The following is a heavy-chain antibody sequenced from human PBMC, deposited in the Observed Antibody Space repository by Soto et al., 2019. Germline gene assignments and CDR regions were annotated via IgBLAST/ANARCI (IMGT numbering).Heavy chain of an antibody. CDR3: AKDSNLIPWGSNH. Sequence: EVQLLESGGGLIQPGGSLRLSCAASGFTSTTYAMRWVRQDPGKGLEWVSAISASGDITYYADSVKGRFPISRDSSKNTLYLQMNGLRAADTAIYYCAKDSNLIPWGSNHWGQGTLVTVSS. J-gene: IGHJ5*02. CDR1: GFTSTTYA. V-gene: IGHV3-23*01. CDR2: ISASGDIT. D-gene: IGHD3-10*01.